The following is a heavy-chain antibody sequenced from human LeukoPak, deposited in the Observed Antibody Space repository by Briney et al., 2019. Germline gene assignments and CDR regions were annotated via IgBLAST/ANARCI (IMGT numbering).Heavy chain of an antibody. Sequence: GGSLRLSCAASGFTFSSYGMHWVRQAPGKGLEWAAVIWYDGSNKYYADSVKGRFTISRDNSKNTLYLQMNSLRAEDTAVYYCARVSRGRKTLLPPDYWGQGTLVTVSS. J-gene: IGHJ4*02. CDR3: ARVSRGRKTLLPPDY. CDR1: GFTFSSYG. V-gene: IGHV3-33*01. CDR2: IWYDGSNK. D-gene: IGHD3-16*01.